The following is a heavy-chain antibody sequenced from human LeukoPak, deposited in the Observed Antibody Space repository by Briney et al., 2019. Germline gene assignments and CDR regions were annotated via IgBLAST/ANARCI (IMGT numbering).Heavy chain of an antibody. CDR1: GFTLSSYA. J-gene: IGHJ3*02. D-gene: IGHD7-27*01. CDR3: ARDRTYPWGALGI. CDR2: VGAGGGDT. Sequence: GGSLRLSCVPSGFTLSSYAMNWVRQAPGKGLEWVSTVGAGGGDTFYSDSVKGRFTISRDNSKNTLFLQMNSLRAEDTAMYHCARDRTYPWGALGIWGQGTMVTVSS. V-gene: IGHV3-23*01.